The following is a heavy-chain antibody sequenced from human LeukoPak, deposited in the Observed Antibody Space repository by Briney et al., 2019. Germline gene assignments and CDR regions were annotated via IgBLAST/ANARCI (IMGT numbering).Heavy chain of an antibody. Sequence: SETLSLTCTVSGGSISGFYWSWIRQPPGEGLEWIGYIHYGGSTNYNPSLKSRVTISVDTSKNQFSLKLSSVTAADTAVYYCARDLGHYSGSSVYYHNWFDPWGQGTLVTVSS. V-gene: IGHV4-59*01. CDR2: IHYGGST. CDR1: GGSISGFY. D-gene: IGHD3-22*01. CDR3: ARDLGHYSGSSVYYHNWFDP. J-gene: IGHJ5*02.